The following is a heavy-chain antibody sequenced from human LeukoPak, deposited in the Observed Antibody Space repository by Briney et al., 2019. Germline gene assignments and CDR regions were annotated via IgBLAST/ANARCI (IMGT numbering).Heavy chain of an antibody. V-gene: IGHV4-34*01. CDR1: GGSFSGYY. D-gene: IGHD4-17*01. CDR3: ARDYGDYYYYYGMDV. CDR2: INHSGST. Sequence: PSETLSLTCAVYGGSFSGYYWSGIRQPPGKGLEWIGEINHSGSTNYNPSLKSRVTISVDTSKNQFSLKLSSVTAADTAVYYCARDYGDYYYYYGMDVWGQGTTVTVSS. J-gene: IGHJ6*02.